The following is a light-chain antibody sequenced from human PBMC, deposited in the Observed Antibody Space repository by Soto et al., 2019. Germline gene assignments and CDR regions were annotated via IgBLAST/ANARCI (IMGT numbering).Light chain of an antibody. CDR3: SSYVGTNSYV. CDR2: EVY. Sequence: QSVLTQPPSSSGSPGPSVTISCTGTSLEGSGYNYVSWYQHHPGKAPKLIIYEVYKRPSGVSDRFSGSKSGNTAALTFSGFQAEDEADYYCSSYVGTNSYVFGTGTKVTVL. CDR1: SLEGSGYNY. V-gene: IGLV2-8*01. J-gene: IGLJ1*01.